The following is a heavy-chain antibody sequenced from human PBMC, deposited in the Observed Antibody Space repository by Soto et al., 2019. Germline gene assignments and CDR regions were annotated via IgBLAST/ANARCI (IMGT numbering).Heavy chain of an antibody. CDR3: ARGMRYSSGWYYFDY. Sequence: QVQLVESGGGVVQPGRSLRLSCAASGFTFSSYAMHWVRQAPGKGLEWVAVISYDGTNKYYADSVKGRFTISRDKSKNTLYLQMNSLRAEDTAVYYCARGMRYSSGWYYFDYWGQGTLVTVSS. V-gene: IGHV3-30-3*01. CDR1: GFTFSSYA. D-gene: IGHD6-19*01. CDR2: ISYDGTNK. J-gene: IGHJ4*02.